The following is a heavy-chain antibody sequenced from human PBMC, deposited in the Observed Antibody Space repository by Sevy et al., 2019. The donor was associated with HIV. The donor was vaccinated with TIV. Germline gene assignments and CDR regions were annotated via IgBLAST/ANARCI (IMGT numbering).Heavy chain of an antibody. D-gene: IGHD4-17*01. CDR3: ARDSDYGDYIIDY. J-gene: IGHJ4*02. CDR1: GFTFSDYY. V-gene: IGHV3-11*01. Sequence: GGSLRLSCAASGFTFSDYYMSWIRQAPGKGLEWVSYISSSGSTIYYADSVKGRFTISRDNAKNSLYLQMNSLRAEDTAAYYCARDSDYGDYIIDYWGQGTLVTVSS. CDR2: ISSSGSTI.